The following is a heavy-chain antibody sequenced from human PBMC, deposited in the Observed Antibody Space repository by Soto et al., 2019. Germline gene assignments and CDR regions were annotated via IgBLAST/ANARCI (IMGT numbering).Heavy chain of an antibody. J-gene: IGHJ4*02. Sequence: ASVKVSCKASGYTFTSYGISWVRQAPGQGLEWMGWISAYNGNTNYAQKLQGRVTMTSDMPSRTVYMHLSNLRSDDTAVYYCAGASSRVSSVVAAYWGQGTLVTVSS. CDR2: ISAYNGNT. D-gene: IGHD2-15*01. CDR3: AGASSRVSSVVAAY. V-gene: IGHV1-18*04. CDR1: GYTFTSYG.